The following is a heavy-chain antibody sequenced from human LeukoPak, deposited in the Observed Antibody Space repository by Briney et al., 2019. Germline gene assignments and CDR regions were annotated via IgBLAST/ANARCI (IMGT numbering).Heavy chain of an antibody. Sequence: GGSLRLSCAASGFTFSSYSVNWVRQAPGKGLEWVANIKTDASEKYYADSVKGRFTISRDNAKMSLYLQMNSLRVEDTAVYYCATYSTRNAREFQSWGQGTLVTVSS. CDR3: ATYSTRNAREFQS. D-gene: IGHD4-11*01. V-gene: IGHV3-7*01. CDR2: IKTDASEK. CDR1: GFTFSSYS. J-gene: IGHJ1*01.